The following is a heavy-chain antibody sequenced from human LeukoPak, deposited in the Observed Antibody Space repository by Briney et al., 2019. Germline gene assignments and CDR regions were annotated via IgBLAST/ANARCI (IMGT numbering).Heavy chain of an antibody. D-gene: IGHD6-19*01. CDR2: ISAYNGNT. Sequence: ASVKVSCKASGYAFTSYGISWVRQAPGQGLEWMGWISAYNGNTNYAQKLQGRVTMTTDTSTSTAYMELRSLRSDDTAVYYCARLPDSSGWYGRWFDPWGQGTLVTVSS. V-gene: IGHV1-18*01. J-gene: IGHJ5*02. CDR1: GYAFTSYG. CDR3: ARLPDSSGWYGRWFDP.